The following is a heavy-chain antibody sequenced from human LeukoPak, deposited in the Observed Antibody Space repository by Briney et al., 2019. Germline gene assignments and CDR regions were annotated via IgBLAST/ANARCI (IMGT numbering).Heavy chain of an antibody. CDR2: MNPNSGST. CDR1: GYTFTSYD. CDR3: ALSFRDILTGYSYGMDV. Sequence: ASVKVSCKASGYTFTSYDINWVRQATGQGLEWMGWMNPNSGSTGYAQKFQGRVTMTRNTSISTAYMELSSLRSEDTAVYYCALSFRDILTGYSYGMDVWGQGTTVTVSS. V-gene: IGHV1-8*01. D-gene: IGHD3-9*01. J-gene: IGHJ6*02.